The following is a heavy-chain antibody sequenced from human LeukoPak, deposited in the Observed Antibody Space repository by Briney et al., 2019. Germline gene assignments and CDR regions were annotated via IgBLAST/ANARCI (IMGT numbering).Heavy chain of an antibody. D-gene: IGHD4-17*01. Sequence: DSVKVSCKASGYTFTSYGISWVRRAPGQGLEWMGWISAYNGNTNYAQKLQGRVTMTTDTSTSTAYMELRSLRSDDTAVYYCARXSLHNYGEPFDYWGQGTLVTVSS. CDR1: GYTFTSYG. CDR3: ARXSLHNYGEPFDY. V-gene: IGHV1-18*01. CDR2: ISAYNGNT. J-gene: IGHJ4*02.